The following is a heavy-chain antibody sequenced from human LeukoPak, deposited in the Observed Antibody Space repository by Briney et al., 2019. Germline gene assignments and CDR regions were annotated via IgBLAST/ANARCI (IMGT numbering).Heavy chain of an antibody. D-gene: IGHD6-19*01. CDR3: ARVGGMYSSGWYGDEGFDP. Sequence: ASVKVSCKASGYTFTIYDINWVRQATGQGLEWMGWMSPHSGNTGYAQKFQGRVTMTRNTSTSTAYMELSSLRSEDTAVYYCARVGGMYSSGWYGDEGFDPWGQGTLVTVSS. CDR2: MSPHSGNT. J-gene: IGHJ5*02. CDR1: GYTFTIYD. V-gene: IGHV1-8*01.